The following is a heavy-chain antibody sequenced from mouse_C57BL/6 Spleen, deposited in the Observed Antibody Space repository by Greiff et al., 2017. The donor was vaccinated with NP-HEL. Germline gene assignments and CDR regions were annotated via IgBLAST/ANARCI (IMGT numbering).Heavy chain of an antibody. CDR2: ISGGGGNT. Sequence: EVQLVESGGGLVKPGGSLKLSCAASGFTFSSYTMSWVRQTPEKRLEWVATISGGGGNTYYPDSVKGRFTISRDNAKNNLYLQMSSLRSEDTALYYCARQGAYYSNDWYFDVWGTGTTVTVAS. V-gene: IGHV5-9*01. CDR1: GFTFSSYT. CDR3: ARQGAYYSNDWYFDV. D-gene: IGHD2-5*01. J-gene: IGHJ1*03.